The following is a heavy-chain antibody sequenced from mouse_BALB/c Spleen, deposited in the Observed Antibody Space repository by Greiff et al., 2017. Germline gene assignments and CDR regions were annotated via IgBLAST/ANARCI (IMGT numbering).Heavy chain of an antibody. D-gene: IGHD2-14*01. CDR3: ARKGTSAYDRYDWYFDV. CDR1: GFSLTSYG. V-gene: IGHV2-2*02. CDR2: IWSGGST. Sequence: QVQLQQSGPGLVQPSQSLSITCTVSGFSLTSYGVHWVRQSPGKGLEWLGVIWSGGSTDYNAAFISRLSISKDNSKSQVFFKMNSLQANDTAIYYCARKGTSAYDRYDWYFDVWGAGTTVTVSS. J-gene: IGHJ1*01.